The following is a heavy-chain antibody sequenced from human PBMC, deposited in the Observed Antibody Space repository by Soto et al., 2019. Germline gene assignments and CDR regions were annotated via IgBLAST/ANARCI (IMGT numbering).Heavy chain of an antibody. V-gene: IGHV4-39*02. CDR1: DDSISSRSNY. CDR2: VYYTGGT. D-gene: IGHD1-26*01. J-gene: IGHJ1*01. CDR3: AREGPPIGARNPPEYFQQ. Sequence: PSETLSLICTVSDDSISSRSNYWGWIHQPPGKDLEWIGSVYYTGGTYYNPSLKSRVAISIDMSKNQFSLELSFVTAADTAVYYCAREGPPIGARNPPEYFQQWGQGTLVTVSS.